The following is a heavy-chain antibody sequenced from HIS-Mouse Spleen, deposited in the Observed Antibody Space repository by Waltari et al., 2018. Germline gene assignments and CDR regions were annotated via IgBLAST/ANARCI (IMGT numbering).Heavy chain of an antibody. CDR3: AREIPYSSSWYDWYFDL. Sequence: QLQLQESCPGLVKPSETLSLTCTVSGGSISSSSYYWGWIRQPPGKGLEGIGSIDYSGSTYYNPSLKGRVTISVDTSKNQFSLKLSSVTAADTAVYYCAREIPYSSSWYDWYFDLWGRGTLVTVSS. V-gene: IGHV4-39*07. CDR2: IDYSGST. D-gene: IGHD6-13*01. CDR1: GGSISSSSYY. J-gene: IGHJ2*01.